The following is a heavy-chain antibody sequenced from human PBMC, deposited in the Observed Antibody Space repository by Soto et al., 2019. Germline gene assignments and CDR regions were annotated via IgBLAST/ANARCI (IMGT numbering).Heavy chain of an antibody. CDR2: IIPIFYTA. V-gene: IGHV1-69*13. CDR3: ARDLSPGHHCY. Sequence: GSSVKASCKGSVGTFSSYAISWVRQAPGQGHEWMGGIIPIFYTAKYTQKFQGRVTITADESTSTAYMELSSLRSEDTAVYYCARDLSPGHHCYWPQGSWVTGSS. J-gene: IGHJ4*02. CDR1: VGTFSSYA.